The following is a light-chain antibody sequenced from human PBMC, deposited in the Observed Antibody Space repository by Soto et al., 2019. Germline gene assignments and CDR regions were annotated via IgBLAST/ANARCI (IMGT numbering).Light chain of an antibody. V-gene: IGKV1-5*03. CDR3: QQYNDKSVT. CDR2: EAS. CDR1: ASVSRW. J-gene: IGKJ1*01. Sequence: DIQMTQSPSTVSAAVGVSVTITCRASASVSRWLAWFQHKTGKAPTLLIDEASKLDDRVPSRFPGRGDGQEFSLTLTNHKPEYSSTDYCQQYNDKSVTVGQGTKVEIK.